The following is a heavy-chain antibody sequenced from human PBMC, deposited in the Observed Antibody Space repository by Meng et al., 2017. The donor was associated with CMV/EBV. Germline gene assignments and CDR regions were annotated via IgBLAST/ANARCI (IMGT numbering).Heavy chain of an antibody. V-gene: IGHV3-33*03. Sequence: GGSLRLSCTASGFTFSKCGMHWVRQAPGKGLEWVAVIWYEGSEEYYADNVKGRFTISRDNYRHMLYLQMNNLRAEDTAVYYCAKAPYSGGFDSWGQGTLVTVSS. D-gene: IGHD3-10*01. CDR2: IWYEGSEE. J-gene: IGHJ4*02. CDR1: GFTFSKCG. CDR3: AKAPYSGGFDS.